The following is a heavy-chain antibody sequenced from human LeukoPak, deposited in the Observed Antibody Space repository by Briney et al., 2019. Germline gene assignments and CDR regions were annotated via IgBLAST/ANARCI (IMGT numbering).Heavy chain of an antibody. CDR1: GYSISSGYY. CDR2: IYYSGST. D-gene: IGHD4-17*01. J-gene: IGHJ4*02. Sequence: SETLSLTCTVSGYSISSGYYWGWIRQPPGKGLEWIGNIYYSGSTYFHPSLKSRVSMSIDTSKNHFSLKLSSVTATDTAVYYCARLALGTTVTVLDYFDYWGQGTLVTVSS. CDR3: ARLALGTTVTVLDYFDY. V-gene: IGHV4-38-2*02.